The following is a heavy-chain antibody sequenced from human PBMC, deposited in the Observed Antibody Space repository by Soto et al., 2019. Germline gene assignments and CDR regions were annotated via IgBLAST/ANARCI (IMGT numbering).Heavy chain of an antibody. J-gene: IGHJ4*02. CDR2: INPNSGGT. CDR3: ARDPSMIVVVITTLFDY. V-gene: IGHV1-2*02. Sequence: ASVKVSCKASGYTFTGYHMHWVRQAPGQGLEWMGWINPNSGGTNYAQKFQGRVTMTRDTSISTAYMELSRLRSDDTAVYYCARDPSMIVVVITTLFDYWGQGTLVTVSS. D-gene: IGHD3-22*01. CDR1: GYTFTGYH.